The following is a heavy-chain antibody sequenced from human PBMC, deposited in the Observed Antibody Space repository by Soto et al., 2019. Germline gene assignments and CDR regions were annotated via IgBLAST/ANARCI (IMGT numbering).Heavy chain of an antibody. Sequence: QVQLQESGPGLVKPSGTLSLTCAVSGGSISSSNWWSWVRQPPGKGLEWIGEIYHRGNTNYNPSLKSRVTMAVDKSRNQFSLKLSSVTAADTAVYYCASRWGEGRVDYWGQGTLVTVSS. V-gene: IGHV4-4*02. D-gene: IGHD3-10*01. J-gene: IGHJ4*02. CDR2: IYHRGNT. CDR3: ASRWGEGRVDY. CDR1: GGSISSSNW.